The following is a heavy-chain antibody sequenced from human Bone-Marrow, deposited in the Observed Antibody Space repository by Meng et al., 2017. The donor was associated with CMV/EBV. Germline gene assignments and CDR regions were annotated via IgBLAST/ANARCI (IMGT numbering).Heavy chain of an antibody. Sequence: SVKVSCKASGGTFSSYTISWVRQAPGQGLEWMGRIIPILGIANYAQKFQGRVTITADKSTSTAYMELSSLRSDDTAVYYCATLRYFDWPQQNYGMDVWGQGTTVTVSS. CDR1: GGTFSSYT. J-gene: IGHJ6*02. CDR3: ATLRYFDWPQQNYGMDV. V-gene: IGHV1-69*02. D-gene: IGHD3-9*01. CDR2: IIPILGIA.